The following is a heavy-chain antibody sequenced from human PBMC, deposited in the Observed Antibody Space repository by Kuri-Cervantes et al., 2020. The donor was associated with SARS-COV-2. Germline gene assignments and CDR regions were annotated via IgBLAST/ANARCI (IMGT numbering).Heavy chain of an antibody. D-gene: IGHD3-10*01. Sequence: GESLKISCAASGFTFSCYWMSWVHQAPGKGLEWVANIKQDGSEKFYVDSVKGRFTISRDNAKNSLYLQMNSLGAEDTAVYYCAKDGGAGFRGQSFDPWGQGTLVTVSS. CDR2: IKQDGSEK. CDR1: GFTFSCYW. V-gene: IGHV3-7*03. CDR3: AKDGGAGFRGQSFDP. J-gene: IGHJ5*02.